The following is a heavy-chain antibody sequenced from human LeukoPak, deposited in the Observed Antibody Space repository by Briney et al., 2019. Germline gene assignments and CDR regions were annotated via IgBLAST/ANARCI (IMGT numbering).Heavy chain of an antibody. CDR3: ARGLRFVVVAGALKSGRKSHYYKMDV. Sequence: ASVKVSCKASGYTFTSYDINWERQATGQGLEWMGRLNPNSGSTDYAQKFQGRVTMTRNSSISTVYMELNSLRSEDTAVYYCARGLRFVVVAGALKSGRKSHYYKMDVWGKGTTVTISS. D-gene: IGHD2-2*01. CDR1: GYTFTSYD. V-gene: IGHV1-8*01. J-gene: IGHJ6*03. CDR2: LNPNSGST.